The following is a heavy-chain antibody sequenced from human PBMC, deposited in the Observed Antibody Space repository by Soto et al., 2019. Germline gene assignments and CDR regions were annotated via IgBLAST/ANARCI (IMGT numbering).Heavy chain of an antibody. CDR3: AKDFKVSGGHYGSLNYYYGMDV. D-gene: IGHD3-10*01. J-gene: IGHJ6*02. Sequence: GGSLRLSCAASGFTFSDFGMHWVRQAPGKRLEWVAIISYDGILKYYADSVKGRFTISRDTSKGAVYLQMNSLTPEDTAVYYCAKDFKVSGGHYGSLNYYYGMDVWGQGTTVTVSS. CDR2: ISYDGILK. CDR1: GFTFSDFG. V-gene: IGHV3-30*18.